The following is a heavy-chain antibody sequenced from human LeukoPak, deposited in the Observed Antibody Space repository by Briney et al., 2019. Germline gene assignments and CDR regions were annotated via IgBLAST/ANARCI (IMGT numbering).Heavy chain of an antibody. Sequence: GSLRLSCAASGFTFSSYSMNWVRQAPGKGLEWVSSISSSSSYIYYADSVKGRFTISRDNAKNSLYLQMNSLRAEDTAVYYCARARGVPSWFDPWGQGTLVTVSS. CDR1: GFTFSSYS. CDR3: ARARGVPSWFDP. CDR2: ISSSSSYI. D-gene: IGHD3-10*01. J-gene: IGHJ5*02. V-gene: IGHV3-21*01.